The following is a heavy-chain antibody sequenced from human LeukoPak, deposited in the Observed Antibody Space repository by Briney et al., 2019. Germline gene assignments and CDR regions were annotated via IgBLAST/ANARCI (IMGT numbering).Heavy chain of an antibody. CDR2: IYYSGST. D-gene: IGHD6-13*01. CDR3: ARSSAAAGPTHNWFDP. Sequence: SETLSLTCTVAGDSARIYYWSWIRQPQGRGLEGNGYIYYSGSTNYNPSLKSRVTISVDTSKNQFSLKLTSVTAADTAVYYCARSSAAAGPTHNWFDPWGQGTLVTVSS. V-gene: IGHV4-59*02. J-gene: IGHJ5*02. CDR1: GDSARIYY.